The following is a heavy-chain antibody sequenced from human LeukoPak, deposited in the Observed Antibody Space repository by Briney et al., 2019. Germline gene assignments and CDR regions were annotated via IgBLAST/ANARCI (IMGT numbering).Heavy chain of an antibody. CDR2: ISSSGSTI. CDR1: GFTFSDYY. J-gene: IGHJ5*02. CDR3: AREGSGWPRGWFGP. Sequence: GGSLRLSCAASGFTFSDYYMSWIRQAPGKGLEWVSYISSSGSTIYYADSVKGRFTISRDKAKNSLYLQMNSLRAEDTALYHCAREGSGWPRGWFGPWGQGTLVTVSS. V-gene: IGHV3-11*01. D-gene: IGHD6-19*01.